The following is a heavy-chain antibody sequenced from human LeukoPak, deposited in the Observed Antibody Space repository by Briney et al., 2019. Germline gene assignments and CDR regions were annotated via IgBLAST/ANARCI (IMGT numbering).Heavy chain of an antibody. CDR2: ISSSSSYI. D-gene: IGHD3-9*01. CDR3: ARDMGEYYDILTGYYPPGAFDI. Sequence: TGGSLRLSCAASGFTISTYGMDWVRQAPGKGLEWVSSISSSSSYIYYADSVKGRFTISRDNAKNSLYLQMNSLRAEDTAVYYCARDMGEYYDILTGYYPPGAFDIWGQGTMVTVSS. J-gene: IGHJ3*02. CDR1: GFTISTYG. V-gene: IGHV3-21*01.